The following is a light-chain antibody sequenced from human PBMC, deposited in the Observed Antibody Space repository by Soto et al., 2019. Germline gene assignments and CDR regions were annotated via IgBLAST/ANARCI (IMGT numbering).Light chain of an antibody. V-gene: IGLV2-14*01. J-gene: IGLJ3*02. Sequence: QSALTQPPSASGSPGQSITISCTGTSSDIGAYNYVSWYRQHPGEAPKLIIYEVTHRPSGISSRFSGSKSGNTASLTISGLQAEDEADYYCSSYASDITHVFGGGTKLTVL. CDR1: SSDIGAYNY. CDR3: SSYASDITHV. CDR2: EVT.